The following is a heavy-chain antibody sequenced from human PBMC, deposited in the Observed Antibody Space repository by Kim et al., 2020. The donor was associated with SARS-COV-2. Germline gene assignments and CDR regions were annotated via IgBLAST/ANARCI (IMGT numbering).Heavy chain of an antibody. D-gene: IGHD6-6*01. V-gene: IGHV7-4-1*02. Sequence: ASVKVSCKASGYTFTSYGINWVRQAPGQGLEWMGWINTNTGSPTYGQGFTGRDVFSLDTSVSTAYLQITSLDTEDTAIYYCSRKAQVYNYGDSWGQGTLV. CDR1: GYTFTSYG. CDR3: SRKAQVYNYGDS. J-gene: IGHJ4*02. CDR2: INTNTGSP.